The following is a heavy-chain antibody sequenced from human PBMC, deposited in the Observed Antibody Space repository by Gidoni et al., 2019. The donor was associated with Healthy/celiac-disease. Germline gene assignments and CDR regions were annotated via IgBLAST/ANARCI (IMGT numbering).Heavy chain of an antibody. CDR3: AGGRDYYGSGSYSQLDY. J-gene: IGHJ4*02. CDR1: GFTFSRYS. V-gene: IGHV3-21*01. D-gene: IGHD3-10*01. Sequence: EVQLVESGGGLAKPGGALSIACAASGFTFSRYSMNWVRQAPGKGLKCVSSISSSSSYIYNADSVKCRFTISRDNAKSSLYLQMKSLRAEDTAVYYCAGGRDYYGSGSYSQLDYWGQGTLVTVSS. CDR2: ISSSSSYI.